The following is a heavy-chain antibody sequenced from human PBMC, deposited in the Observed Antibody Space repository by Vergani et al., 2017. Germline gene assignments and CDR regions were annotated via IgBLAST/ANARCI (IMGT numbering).Heavy chain of an antibody. D-gene: IGHD1-14*01. CDR1: GYSFTSYW. CDR3: AGLSNPSDRPTSYDGMDV. Sequence: EVQLVQSGAEVKKPGESLKISCKGSGYSFTSYWIGWVRQMPGKGLEWMGIIYPGDSDTRYSPSFQGQVTISADKSISTAYLQWSSLKATDTAMYYCAGLSNPSDRPTSYDGMDVWGQGTTVAVSS. V-gene: IGHV5-51*03. J-gene: IGHJ6*02. CDR2: IYPGDSDT.